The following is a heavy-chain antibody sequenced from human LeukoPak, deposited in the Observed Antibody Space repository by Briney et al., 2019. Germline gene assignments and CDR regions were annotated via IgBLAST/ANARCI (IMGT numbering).Heavy chain of an antibody. D-gene: IGHD2-2*01. J-gene: IGHJ6*02. CDR2: INPSGGST. CDR3: ARDRVVPAAMLYYGMDV. V-gene: IGHV1-46*01. Sequence: ASVKVSCKASGYTFTSYYMHWVRQAPGQGLEWMGMINPSGGSTSYAQKFQGRVTMTRDTSTSTVYMELSSLRSEDTAVYYCARDRVVPAAMLYYGMDVWGQGTTVTVSS. CDR1: GYTFTSYY.